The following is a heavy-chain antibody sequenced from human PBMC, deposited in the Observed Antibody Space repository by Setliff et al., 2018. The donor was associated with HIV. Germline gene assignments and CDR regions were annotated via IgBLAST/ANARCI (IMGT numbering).Heavy chain of an antibody. J-gene: IGHJ1*01. D-gene: IGHD5-18*01. V-gene: IGHV1-8*02. CDR2: MNPKSDNT. CDR1: GYTFTNSD. Sequence: GASVKVSCKASGYTFTNSDIHWVRQAPGQGLEWMGWMNPKSDNTGYAQKFQGRVTMTRNTPISTAYMELSSLRSEDTAVYFCATVYNYGFSKYFRYWGQGTLVTVSS. CDR3: ATVYNYGFSKYFRY.